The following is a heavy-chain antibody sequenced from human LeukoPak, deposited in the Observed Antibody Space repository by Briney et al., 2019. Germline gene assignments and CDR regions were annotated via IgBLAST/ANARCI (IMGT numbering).Heavy chain of an antibody. J-gene: IGHJ4*02. CDR2: ISGSGGST. CDR3: AKADEVASATIGPAGY. D-gene: IGHD2-2*01. V-gene: IGHV3-23*01. CDR1: RFTFSTYA. Sequence: GGSLRLSCAASRFTFSTYAMSWVRQAPGKGLEWVSAISGSGGSTYYADSVKGRFTISRDNSKNTLYLQMNGLRAEDTAVYYCAKADEVASATIGPAGYWGQGTLDTVSS.